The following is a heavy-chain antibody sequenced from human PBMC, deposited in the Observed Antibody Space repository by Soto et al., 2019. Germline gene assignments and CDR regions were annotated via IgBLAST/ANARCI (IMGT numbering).Heavy chain of an antibody. V-gene: IGHV3-23*01. D-gene: IGHD3-10*01. CDR3: AKVGTPMVRGLKVGDYMDV. J-gene: IGHJ6*03. CDR1: GFTFSSYA. Sequence: PGGSLRLSCAASGFTFSSYAMSWVRQAPGKGLEWVSAISGSGGSTYYADSVKGRFTISRDNSKNTLYLQMNSLRAEDTAVYYCAKVGTPMVRGLKVGDYMDVWSKGTTVTVSS. CDR2: ISGSGGST.